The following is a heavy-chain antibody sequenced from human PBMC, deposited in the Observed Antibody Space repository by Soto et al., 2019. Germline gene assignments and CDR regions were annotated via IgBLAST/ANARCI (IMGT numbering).Heavy chain of an antibody. CDR1: GFTFSSYS. Sequence: EVQLVESGGGLVKPGGSLRLSCAASGFTFSSYSMNWVRQAPGQGLEWVSSISSSSSYIYYADSVKGRFTTSRDNAKNSLYLQMNSLRTEDTVVYYCARRGKSLDYWGQGTLVTVSS. CDR3: ARRGKSLDY. D-gene: IGHD3-16*01. CDR2: ISSSSSYI. V-gene: IGHV3-21*01. J-gene: IGHJ4*02.